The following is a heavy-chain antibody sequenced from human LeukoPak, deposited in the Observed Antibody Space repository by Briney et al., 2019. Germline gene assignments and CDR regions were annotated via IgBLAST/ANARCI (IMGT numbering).Heavy chain of an antibody. CDR1: GLTFDDYA. CDR3: ATSWGPDTSAFRWGRDGMDV. Sequence: GGSLRLSCAVSGLTFDDYAMSWVRQAPGRGLEWVSAISKSGGHTYYTPSAKGRFTIYRDNSKNTQYLQMNSLRAEDTAVYYCATSWGPDTSAFRWGRDGMDVWGQGTTVIVSS. J-gene: IGHJ6*02. V-gene: IGHV3-23*01. D-gene: IGHD3-16*01. CDR2: ISKSGGHT.